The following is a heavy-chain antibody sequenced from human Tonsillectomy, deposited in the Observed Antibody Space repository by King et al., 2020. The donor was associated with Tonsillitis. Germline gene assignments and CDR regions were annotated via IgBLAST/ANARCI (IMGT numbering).Heavy chain of an antibody. CDR2: ISSRSTYT. V-gene: IGHV3-11*05. D-gene: IGHD6-6*01. J-gene: IGHJ4*02. CDR3: ARVAHSRSSDY. CDR1: GFIFSDYY. Sequence: VQLVESGGGLVKPGGSLRLSCAASGFIFSDYYMSWIRQAPGKGLEWVSYISSRSTYTNYADFVKGRFTISRDNAKNSLYLQMNSLRDEDSAVYYCARVAHSRSSDYWGQGTLVTVSS.